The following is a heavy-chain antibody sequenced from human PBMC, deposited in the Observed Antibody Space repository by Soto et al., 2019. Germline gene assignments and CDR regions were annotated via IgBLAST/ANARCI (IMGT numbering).Heavy chain of an antibody. Sequence: VGSLRLSCAASGFTVSSNYMSWVRQAPGKGLEWVSVIYSGGSTYYADSVKGRFTISRDNSKNTLYLQMNSLRAEDTAVYYCASGYSNYLNYYYYGMDVWGQGTTVTVSS. CDR3: ASGYSNYLNYYYYGMDV. CDR1: GFTVSSNY. J-gene: IGHJ6*02. CDR2: IYSGGST. D-gene: IGHD4-4*01. V-gene: IGHV3-53*01.